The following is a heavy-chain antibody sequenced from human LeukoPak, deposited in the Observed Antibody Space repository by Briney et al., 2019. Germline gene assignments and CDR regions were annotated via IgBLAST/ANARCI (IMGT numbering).Heavy chain of an antibody. CDR2: ISYDGSNK. CDR1: GFTFSSYA. V-gene: IGHV3-30-3*01. CDR3: AREPDWSRGAFDI. D-gene: IGHD3-9*01. J-gene: IGHJ3*02. Sequence: GGSLRLSCAASGFTFSSYAMHWVRQAPGKGLEWVAVISYDGSNKYYADSVKGRFTISRDNSKNTLYLQMNSLRAEDTAVYYCAREPDWSRGAFDIWGQGTMVTVSS.